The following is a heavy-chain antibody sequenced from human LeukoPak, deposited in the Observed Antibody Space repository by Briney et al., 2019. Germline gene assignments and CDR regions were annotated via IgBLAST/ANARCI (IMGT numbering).Heavy chain of an antibody. CDR3: ARDRLRWAY. D-gene: IGHD2-21*01. CDR1: GGSISSYY. CDR2: IYYSGST. V-gene: IGHV4-59*01. J-gene: IGHJ4*02. Sequence: SETLSLTCTVSGGSISSYYWSWIRQPPGKGLEWIGYIYYSGSTNYNPSLKSRVTISVDTSKNRFSLKLSSVTAADTAVYYCARDRLRWAYWGQGTLVTVSS.